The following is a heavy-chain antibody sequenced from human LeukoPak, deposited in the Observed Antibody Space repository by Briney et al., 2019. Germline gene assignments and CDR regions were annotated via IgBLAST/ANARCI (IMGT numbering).Heavy chain of an antibody. V-gene: IGHV3-64*01. CDR1: GFTFSSYA. CDR3: ARGSWFGELLPFDY. J-gene: IGHJ4*02. Sequence: GGSLRLSCAASGFTFSSYAMHWVRQAPGKGLEYVSAISSNGGSTYYANSVKGRFTISRDNSKNTLYLQMNSLSAEDTAVYYCARGSWFGELLPFDYWGQGTLVTVSS. D-gene: IGHD3-10*01. CDR2: ISSNGGST.